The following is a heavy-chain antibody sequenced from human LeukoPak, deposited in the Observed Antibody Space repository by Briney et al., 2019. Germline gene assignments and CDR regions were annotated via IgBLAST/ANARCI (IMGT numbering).Heavy chain of an antibody. D-gene: IGHD5-12*01. V-gene: IGHV3-30*02. CDR1: GFTFSSYG. CDR2: IRYDGSNK. J-gene: IGHJ4*02. CDR3: ARNQVDIVATIRDGFDY. Sequence: GGSLRLSCAASGFTFSSYGMHWVRQAPGKGLEWVAFIRYDGSNKYYADSVKGRFTISRDNSKNTLYLQMNSLRAEDTAVYYCARNQVDIVATIRDGFDYWGQGTLVTVSS.